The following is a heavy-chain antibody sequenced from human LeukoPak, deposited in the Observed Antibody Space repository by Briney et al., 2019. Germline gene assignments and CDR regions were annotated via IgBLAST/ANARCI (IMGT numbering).Heavy chain of an antibody. CDR1: GGSMSSYY. D-gene: IGHD6-13*01. CDR2: IHYSGST. Sequence: KSSETLSLTCTVSGGSMSSYYWSWIRQPPGKGLEWIGYIHYSGSTNYNPSLKSRVTISEDTSKNQFSLKLSSVTAADTAVYYCARDIAAAGTHFDYWGQGTLVTVSS. J-gene: IGHJ4*02. V-gene: IGHV4-59*01. CDR3: ARDIAAAGTHFDY.